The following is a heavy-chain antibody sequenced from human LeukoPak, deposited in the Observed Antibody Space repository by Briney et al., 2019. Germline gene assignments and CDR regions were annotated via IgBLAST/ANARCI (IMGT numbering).Heavy chain of an antibody. CDR2: IRYDGSNK. J-gene: IGHJ3*02. Sequence: GGSLRLSCAAPGFTFSSYGMHWVRQAPGKGLEWVAFIRYDGSNKYYADSVKGRFTISRDNSKNTLYLQMNSLRAEDTAVYYCAKYVSPLRYYYDSSPYAFDIWGQGTMVTVSS. D-gene: IGHD3-22*01. CDR1: GFTFSSYG. V-gene: IGHV3-30*02. CDR3: AKYVSPLRYYYDSSPYAFDI.